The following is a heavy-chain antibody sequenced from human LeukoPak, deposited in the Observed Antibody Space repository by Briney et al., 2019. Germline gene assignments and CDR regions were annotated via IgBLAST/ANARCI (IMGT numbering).Heavy chain of an antibody. Sequence: GGSLRLSCAASGFTFSNYWMHWVRQAPGKGLVWVSRINGDASRTIYADSVKGRFTISRDNAKNTLYLQMNSLRVDDTAVYYCTRAGQAYGLDHWGQGNLVTVSS. CDR2: INGDASRT. D-gene: IGHD3-10*01. CDR1: GFTFSNYW. CDR3: TRAGQAYGLDH. V-gene: IGHV3-74*01. J-gene: IGHJ4*02.